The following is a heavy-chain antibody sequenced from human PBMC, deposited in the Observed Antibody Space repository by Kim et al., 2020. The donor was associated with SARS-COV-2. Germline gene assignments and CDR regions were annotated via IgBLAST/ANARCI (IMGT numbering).Heavy chain of an antibody. J-gene: IGHJ6*02. D-gene: IGHD4-17*01. CDR1: GFTFSSYG. Sequence: GGSLRLSCAASGFTFSSYGMHWVRQAPGKGLEWVAVIWYDGSNKYYADSVKGRFTISRDNSKNTLYLQMNSLRAEDTAVYYCAKDFVPSYGDKREGYYYYYGMDVWGQGTTVTGSS. CDR3: AKDFVPSYGDKREGYYYYYGMDV. V-gene: IGHV3-33*06. CDR2: IWYDGSNK.